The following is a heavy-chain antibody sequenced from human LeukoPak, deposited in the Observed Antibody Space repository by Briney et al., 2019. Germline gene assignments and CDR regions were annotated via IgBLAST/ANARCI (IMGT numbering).Heavy chain of an antibody. D-gene: IGHD5-24*01. J-gene: IGHJ4*02. CDR2: INSDGSFT. V-gene: IGHV3-74*01. Sequence: GGSLRLSCAASGFTFSSYWMHWVRQAPGKGLVWVSRINSDGSFTSYVDSVKGRLTIARDNAKNTLYLQMNSLRAEDTAVYYCASLPYGSLAQGYWGQGTLVTVSS. CDR1: GFTFSSYW. CDR3: ASLPYGSLAQGY.